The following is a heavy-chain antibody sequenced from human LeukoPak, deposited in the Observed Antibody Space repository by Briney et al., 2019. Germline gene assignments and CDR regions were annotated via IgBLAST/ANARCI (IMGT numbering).Heavy chain of an antibody. D-gene: IGHD3-9*01. J-gene: IGHJ4*02. CDR2: IYHSGST. Sequence: PSETLSLTCAVSGVSISSGGYSWSWIRQPPGKGLEWIGYIYHSGSTYYNPSLKSRVTISVDRSKNQFSLKLSSVTAADTAVYYCARGILPGTFDYWGQGTLVTVSS. CDR3: ARGILPGTFDY. V-gene: IGHV4-30-2*01. CDR1: GVSISSGGYS.